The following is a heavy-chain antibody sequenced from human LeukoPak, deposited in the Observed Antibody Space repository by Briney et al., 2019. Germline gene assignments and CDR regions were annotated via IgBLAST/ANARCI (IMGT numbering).Heavy chain of an antibody. V-gene: IGHV3-23*01. Sequence: PGGSLRLSCAASGFTFKNYAMNWVRQAPGKGLEWVSGIGGGGFSINYADSVKGRFTISSDNSKNTLYLQMNSLRADDTAVYYCAKGSMNWGNYFFDYWGQGTLVTVSS. CDR2: IGGGGFSI. D-gene: IGHD7-27*01. CDR3: AKGSMNWGNYFFDY. J-gene: IGHJ4*02. CDR1: GFTFKNYA.